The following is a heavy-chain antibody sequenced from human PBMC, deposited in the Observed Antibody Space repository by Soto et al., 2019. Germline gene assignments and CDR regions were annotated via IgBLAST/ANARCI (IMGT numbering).Heavy chain of an antibody. D-gene: IGHD2-2*01. J-gene: IGHJ4*02. Sequence: PGGSLRLSCAASGFTFSNAWMSWVRQAPGKGLERVGRIKSKTDGGITDYAAPVKGRFTISRDDSKNTLYLQMNSLKTEDTAVYYCTTVSFLGYCSSTSCYLGPIDYWGQGTLVTVSS. CDR3: TTVSFLGYCSSTSCYLGPIDY. CDR2: IKSKTDGGIT. CDR1: GFTFSNAW. V-gene: IGHV3-15*01.